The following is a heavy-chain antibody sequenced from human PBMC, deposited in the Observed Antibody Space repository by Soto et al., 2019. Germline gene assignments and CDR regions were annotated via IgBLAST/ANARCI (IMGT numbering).Heavy chain of an antibody. CDR2: TYYSGST. J-gene: IGHJ5*02. D-gene: IGHD2-21*02. V-gene: IGHV4-31*03. Sequence: QVQLQQSGPGLVKPSQTLSLTSSVSGGSISNGGHYWSWIRQHPGKGLEWIGYTYYSGSTYYNPSLKSRVTMSVDTSKNQFSLKLSSVTVADTAVYYCARDSHTVVVSAEGWFDPWGQGTLVTVSS. CDR1: GGSISNGGHY. CDR3: ARDSHTVVVSAEGWFDP.